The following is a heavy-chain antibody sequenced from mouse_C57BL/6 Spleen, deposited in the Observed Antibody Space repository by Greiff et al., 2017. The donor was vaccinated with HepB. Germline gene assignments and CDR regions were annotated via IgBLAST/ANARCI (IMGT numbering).Heavy chain of an antibody. CDR3: ARSQLFFDY. V-gene: IGHV1-82*01. CDR2: IYPGDGDT. CDR1: GYSFSSSG. Sequence: QVQLQQSGPELVKPGASVKISCKASGYSFSSSGMNWVKQRPGKGLEWIGRIYPGDGDTNYNKKFKGKATLTADKSSSTAYMQLSSLTSEDSAVYFCARSQLFFDYWGQGTTVTVSS. J-gene: IGHJ2*01. D-gene: IGHD3-1*01.